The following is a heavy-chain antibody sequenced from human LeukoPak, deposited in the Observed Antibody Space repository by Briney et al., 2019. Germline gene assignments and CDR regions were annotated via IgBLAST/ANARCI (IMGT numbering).Heavy chain of an antibody. J-gene: IGHJ3*02. Sequence: GGSLRLSFAASGFTFNSYSMNWVRQAPGKGLEWVSSISSSSSYIYYADSVKGRFTISRDNAKNTLYLQMNSLRAEDTAVYYCASHGDYDAFDIWGQGTMVTVSS. CDR2: ISSSSSYI. CDR3: ASHGDYDAFDI. D-gene: IGHD4-17*01. V-gene: IGHV3-21*01. CDR1: GFTFNSYS.